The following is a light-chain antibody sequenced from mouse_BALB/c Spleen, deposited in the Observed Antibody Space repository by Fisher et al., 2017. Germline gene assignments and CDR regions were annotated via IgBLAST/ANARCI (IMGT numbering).Light chain of an antibody. J-gene: IGKJ5*01. CDR2: DTS. Sequence: IVLTQTPAIMSASPGEKVTMTCSASSSVSYMYWYQQKPGSSPRLLIYDTSNLASGVPARFSGSGSGTFYSLTISSMEAEDAATYYCHQRSSYPTFGAGTKLELK. V-gene: IGKV4-55*01. CDR3: HQRSSYPT. CDR1: SSVSY.